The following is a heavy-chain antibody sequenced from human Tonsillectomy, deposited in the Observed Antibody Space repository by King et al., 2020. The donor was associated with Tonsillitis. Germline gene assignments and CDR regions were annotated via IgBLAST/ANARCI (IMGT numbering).Heavy chain of an antibody. J-gene: IGHJ6*03. CDR1: GFTFSSYG. CDR2: ISYDGNNK. CDR3: SRDLDSYGYYSYYYMDV. Sequence: VQLVESGGGVVQPGRSLRLSCAASGFTFSSYGMHWVRQAPGKGLEWMAVISYDGNNKYYADSVKGQFTISRDNSKNTLYLQMNSLRGEDTAVYYCSRDLDSYGYYSYYYMDVWGKGTTVTVSS. V-gene: IGHV3-30*19. D-gene: IGHD5-18*01.